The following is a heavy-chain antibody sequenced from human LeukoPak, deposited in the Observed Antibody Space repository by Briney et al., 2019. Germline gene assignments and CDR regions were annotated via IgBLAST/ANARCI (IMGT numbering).Heavy chain of an antibody. Sequence: LTGGSLRLSCAASGFTFSSYGMSWVRQAPGKGLEWVSAISGSGGSTYYADSVKGRFTISRDNSKNTLYLQMNSLRAEDTAVYYCARVLSPREVQLVPMDVWGKGTTVTISS. J-gene: IGHJ6*04. D-gene: IGHD6-6*01. CDR2: ISGSGGST. CDR3: ARVLSPREVQLVPMDV. CDR1: GFTFSSYG. V-gene: IGHV3-23*01.